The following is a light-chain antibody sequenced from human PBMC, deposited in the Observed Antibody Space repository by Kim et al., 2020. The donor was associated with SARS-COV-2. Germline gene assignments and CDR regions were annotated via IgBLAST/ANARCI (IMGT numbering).Light chain of an antibody. V-gene: IGKV1-5*03. CDR2: RTS. CDR3: QQYTTYSGT. Sequence: DIQMTQSPSTLSASVGDRVTITCRASRSISTLLAWYQQKPGKAPNLLIYRTSTLQSGVPSRFSGSGSGTEFTLTISSLQPDDYATYYCQQYTTYSGTFGQGTKVDIK. J-gene: IGKJ1*01. CDR1: RSISTL.